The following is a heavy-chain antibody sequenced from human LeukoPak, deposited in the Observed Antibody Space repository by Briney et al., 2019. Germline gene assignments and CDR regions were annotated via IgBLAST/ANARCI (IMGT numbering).Heavy chain of an antibody. CDR3: ARGAYGDK. Sequence: ASVKVSCKASVYTLTSYGINWMRQAPGQGLEWMGWISTQSGNTNYAQKVQGRLTLTTDRSTNTAYMELRSLRSDDTAVYYCARGAYGDKWGQGTMVT. V-gene: IGHV1-18*01. CDR2: ISTQSGNT. CDR1: VYTLTSYG. D-gene: IGHD4-17*01. J-gene: IGHJ4*02.